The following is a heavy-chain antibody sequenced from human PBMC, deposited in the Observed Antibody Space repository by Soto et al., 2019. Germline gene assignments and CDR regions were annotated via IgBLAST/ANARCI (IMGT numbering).Heavy chain of an antibody. CDR3: ASLPMGGDYYYYGMDV. Sequence: AGSLRLSCAASGFTFSDYYMSWIRQAPGKGLEWVSYISSSGSTIYYADSVKGRFTISRDNAKNSLYLQMNSLRAEDTAVYYCASLPMGGDYYYYGMDVWGQGTTVTVSS. J-gene: IGHJ6*02. CDR1: GFTFSDYY. CDR2: ISSSGSTI. V-gene: IGHV3-11*01. D-gene: IGHD1-26*01.